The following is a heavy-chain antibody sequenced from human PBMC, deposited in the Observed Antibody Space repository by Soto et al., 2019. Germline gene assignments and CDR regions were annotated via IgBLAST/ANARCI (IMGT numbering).Heavy chain of an antibody. CDR2: IILITGAA. CDR1: GGTFSRQA. J-gene: IGHJ4*02. CDR3: PGIPLPYIETFPSSAFDF. Sequence: QVHLVQSGAEVQKRASSVKVSCKASGGTFSRQAINWVRQAPGQGLQWMGAIILITGAANYAQTFQGKVTITADESTTTVYIAFNGLHSADTAVYFCPGIPLPYIETFPSSAFDFWGQRTLVTLSP. D-gene: IGHD1-1*01. V-gene: IGHV1-69*01.